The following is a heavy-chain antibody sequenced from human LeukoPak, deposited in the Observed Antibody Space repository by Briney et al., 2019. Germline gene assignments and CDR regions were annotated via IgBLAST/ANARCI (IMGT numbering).Heavy chain of an antibody. CDR1: GFTFSSYA. Sequence: PGGSLRLSCAASGFTFSSYAMHWVRQAPGKGLEWVAVISYDGSNKYYADSVKGRFTISRDNSKNTLYLQMNSLRAEDTAVYYCARDDQYYDILTGYSYYYYCGMDVWGQGTTVTVSS. V-gene: IGHV3-30-3*01. CDR3: ARDDQYYDILTGYSYYYYCGMDV. J-gene: IGHJ6*02. CDR2: ISYDGSNK. D-gene: IGHD3-9*01.